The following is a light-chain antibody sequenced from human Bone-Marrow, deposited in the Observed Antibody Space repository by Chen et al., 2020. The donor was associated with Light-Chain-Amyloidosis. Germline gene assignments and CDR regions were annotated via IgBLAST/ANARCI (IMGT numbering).Light chain of an antibody. V-gene: IGLV6-57*01. CDR2: EDD. Sequence: NFMLPQPHPVSESPGKTASISCTRSSGSIATNYVPWYQHRPGSSPTTVIYEDDQRPSGVPDRFSGSIDRSSNSASLTISGLQTEDEADYYCQSYQGSSQGVFGGGTKLTVL. J-gene: IGLJ3*02. CDR1: SGSIATNY. CDR3: QSYQGSSQGV.